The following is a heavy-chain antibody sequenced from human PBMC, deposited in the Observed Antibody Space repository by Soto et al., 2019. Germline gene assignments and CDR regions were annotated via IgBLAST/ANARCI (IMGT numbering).Heavy chain of an antibody. CDR3: ARGKFYAFDI. CDR1: GGSISSYY. J-gene: IGHJ3*02. CDR2: IDHSGTT. Sequence: PSETLSLTCTVSGGSISSYYWSWIRQAPGKGLEWIGEIDHSGTTNYNPSLNSRVTISLDRSKNQFSLRLSSVAAADTAVYFCARGKFYAFDIWGQGTMVTVSS. V-gene: IGHV4-59*12.